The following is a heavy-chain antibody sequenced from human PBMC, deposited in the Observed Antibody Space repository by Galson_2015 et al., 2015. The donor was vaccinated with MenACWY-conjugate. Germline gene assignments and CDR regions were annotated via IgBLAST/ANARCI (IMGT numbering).Heavy chain of an antibody. Sequence: LSLTCIVSGGSINSRSYYWGWIRQPPGKGLEWIASIYNSGTTYYNPSLKSRVTISVDTSKNEFSLNLSSVTAADTAVYYCARDPGWFSRGLYYFDHWGQGTLVTVSS. V-gene: IGHV4-39*07. CDR2: IYNSGTT. D-gene: IGHD6-19*01. J-gene: IGHJ4*02. CDR3: ARDPGWFSRGLYYFDH. CDR1: GGSINSRSYY.